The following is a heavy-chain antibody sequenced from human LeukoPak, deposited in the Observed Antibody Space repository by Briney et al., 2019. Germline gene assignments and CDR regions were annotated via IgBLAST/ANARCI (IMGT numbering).Heavy chain of an antibody. V-gene: IGHV3-74*01. CDR2: LKGDGSHT. CDR3: VRDWDHFDFDS. J-gene: IGHJ5*01. CDR1: GFTFSNYW. Sequence: GGSLRLSCAASGFTFSNYWMLWVRQAPGKGLVWVSRLKGDGSHTIYADSVKGRFTISRDNARNTLYLQMKSLRDEDTAVYYCVRDWDHFDFDSWGQGTLVTVSS. D-gene: IGHD1-14*01.